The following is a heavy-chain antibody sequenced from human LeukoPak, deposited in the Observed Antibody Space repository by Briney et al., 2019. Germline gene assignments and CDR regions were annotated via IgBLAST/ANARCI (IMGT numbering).Heavy chain of an antibody. V-gene: IGHV1-24*01. D-gene: IGHD3-10*01. Sequence: ASVNVSCKAFGRTLRDLSIHWVRQAPGKGLEWMGGYDPEDDERIYSEKFLGRVTLTEDTSTDTAYMELTSLRSDDTAVYYCSTETAGNYWGQGTLVTVSS. CDR1: GRTLRDLS. CDR3: STETAGNY. CDR2: YDPEDDER. J-gene: IGHJ4*02.